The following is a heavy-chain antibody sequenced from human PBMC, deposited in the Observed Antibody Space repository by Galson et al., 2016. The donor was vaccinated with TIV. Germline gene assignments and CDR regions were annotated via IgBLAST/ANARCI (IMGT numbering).Heavy chain of an antibody. CDR3: ARGTGFSYGYYY. Sequence: ETLSLTCTVSGGSISNYYWSWIRQPPGKGLEWIGYIYYSGSTSYNPSLKSRVTISLDTPKSQFSLKLNSVTAVDTAVYYCARGTGFSYGYYYWGQGTLVPVSS. V-gene: IGHV4-59*08. CDR1: GGSISNYY. CDR2: IYYSGST. J-gene: IGHJ4*02. D-gene: IGHD5-18*01.